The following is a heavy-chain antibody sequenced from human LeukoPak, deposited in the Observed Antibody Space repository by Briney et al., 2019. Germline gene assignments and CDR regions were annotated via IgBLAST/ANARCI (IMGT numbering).Heavy chain of an antibody. CDR1: GGSISSSSYY. CDR2: IYYSGST. CDR3: AREYASGYFDY. V-gene: IGHV4-39*01. J-gene: IGHJ4*02. D-gene: IGHD2-2*01. Sequence: PSETPSLTCTVSGGSISSSSYYWAWIRQPPGKGLEWIGSIYYSGSTHYNPSLKSRVTISVDTSKNQFSLKLSSVTAADTAVYYCAREYASGYFDYWGQGTLVTVSS.